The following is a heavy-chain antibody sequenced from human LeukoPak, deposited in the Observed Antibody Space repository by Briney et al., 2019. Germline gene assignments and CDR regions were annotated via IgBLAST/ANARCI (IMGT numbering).Heavy chain of an antibody. CDR1: GGSISSGGYY. V-gene: IGHV4-30-2*01. J-gene: IGHJ4*02. CDR2: IYHSGST. Sequence: PSETLSLTCTVSGGSISSGGYYWSWIRQPPGKGLEWIGYIYHSGSTYYNPSLKSRVTISVDRSKNQFSLKLSSVTAADTAVYYCARCAVPAGHIVVATTIGFDFWGQGALVTVSS. D-gene: IGHD2-21*02. CDR3: ARCAVPAGHIVVATTIGFDF.